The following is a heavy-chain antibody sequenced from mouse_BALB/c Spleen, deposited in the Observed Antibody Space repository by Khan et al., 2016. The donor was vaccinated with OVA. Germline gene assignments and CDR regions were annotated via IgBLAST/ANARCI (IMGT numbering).Heavy chain of an antibody. CDR2: IWGDGST. CDR1: GLSLTNYG. Sequence: QVQLKESGPGLVAPSQSLSITCTVSGLSLTNYGISWIRQPPGKGLEWLGVIWGDGSTNYHSALISRLSINKDNSKSPVFLKLNSLQTDDTATSYCAIIYYGYDWFTYWGQGTLVTVSA. V-gene: IGHV2-3*01. J-gene: IGHJ3*01. CDR3: AIIYYGYDWFTY. D-gene: IGHD2-2*01.